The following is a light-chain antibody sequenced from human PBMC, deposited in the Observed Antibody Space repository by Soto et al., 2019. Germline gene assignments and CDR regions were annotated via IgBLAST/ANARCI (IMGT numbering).Light chain of an antibody. CDR3: TSYVGSNIWV. V-gene: IGLV2-8*01. J-gene: IGLJ3*02. CDR2: EVS. CDR1: SSDVGAYNY. Sequence: QSALTQTPSASGSPGQSVTISCTGTSSDVGAYNYVSWYQQYPGKAPKLMIYEVSKRPSGVPDRFSGSKSGKTASLTVSGLQPEDEADYYCTSYVGSNIWVFGGGTKLTVL.